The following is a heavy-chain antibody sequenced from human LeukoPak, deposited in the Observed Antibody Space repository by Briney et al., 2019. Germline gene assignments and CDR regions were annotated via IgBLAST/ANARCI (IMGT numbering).Heavy chain of an antibody. CDR1: GCTFTSYY. CDR3: ARDYNLFFDY. CDR2: INPSGGST. Sequence: ASVKVSCKASGCTFTSYYMHWVRQAPGQGLEWMGTINPSGGSTSYAQKFQGRVTMTRDTSTSTVYMELSSLRSEDTAVYYCARDYNLFFDYWGQGTLVTVSS. V-gene: IGHV1-46*01. J-gene: IGHJ4*02. D-gene: IGHD5-24*01.